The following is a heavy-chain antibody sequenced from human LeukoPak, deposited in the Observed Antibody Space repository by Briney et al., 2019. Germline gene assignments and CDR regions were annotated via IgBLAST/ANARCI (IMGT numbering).Heavy chain of an antibody. CDR3: AVLYGSGSYYSRYGMDV. V-gene: IGHV4-31*03. CDR2: IYYSGST. J-gene: IGHJ6*02. Sequence: PSETLSLTCTVSGGSISSGGYYWSWIRQHPGKGLEWIGYIYYSGSTYYNPSLKSRVTISVDTSKNQSSLKLSSVTAADTAVYYCAVLYGSGSYYSRYGMDVWGQGTTVTVSS. D-gene: IGHD3-10*01. CDR1: GGSISSGGYY.